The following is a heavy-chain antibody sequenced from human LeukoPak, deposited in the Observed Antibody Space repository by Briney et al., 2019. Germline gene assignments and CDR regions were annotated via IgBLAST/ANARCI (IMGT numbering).Heavy chain of an antibody. CDR3: ARHTIGRFTYDIGVGGAPTFDY. CDR2: IYYSGST. CDR1: GGSISSYY. V-gene: IGHV4-59*08. J-gene: IGHJ4*02. D-gene: IGHD3-9*01. Sequence: SETLSLTCTVSGGSISSYYWSWIRQPPGKGLEWIGYIYYSGSTNYNPSLKSRVTISVDTSKNQFSLKLSSVTAADTAVYYCARHTIGRFTYDIGVGGAPTFDYWGQGTLVTVSS.